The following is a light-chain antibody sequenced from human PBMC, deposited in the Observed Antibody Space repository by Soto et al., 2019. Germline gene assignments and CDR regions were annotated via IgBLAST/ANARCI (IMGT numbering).Light chain of an antibody. CDR3: LLSYSGARI. J-gene: IGLJ1*01. Sequence: QAVVTQEPSLTVSPGGTVTLTCGSSTGAVTSGHYPYWFQQKPGQAPRTLIYDTNNKHSWTPARFSGSLLGGKAALTLSGAQPEDEAEYCCLLSYSGARIFGTGTKLTVL. CDR1: TGAVTSGHY. V-gene: IGLV7-46*01. CDR2: DTN.